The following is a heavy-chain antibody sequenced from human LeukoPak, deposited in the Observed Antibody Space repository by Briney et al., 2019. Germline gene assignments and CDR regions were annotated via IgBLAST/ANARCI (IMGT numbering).Heavy chain of an antibody. CDR2: IYHSGST. CDR1: GGSISSGGYS. Sequence: SETLSLTCAVSGGSISSGGYSWSWIRQPPGKGLEWIGYIYHSGSTYYNPSLKSRVTISVDRSKNQFSLKLSSVTAADTAVYYCARARRVGFGESDGMDVWGQGTTVTVSS. J-gene: IGHJ6*02. V-gene: IGHV4-30-2*01. D-gene: IGHD3-10*01. CDR3: ARARRVGFGESDGMDV.